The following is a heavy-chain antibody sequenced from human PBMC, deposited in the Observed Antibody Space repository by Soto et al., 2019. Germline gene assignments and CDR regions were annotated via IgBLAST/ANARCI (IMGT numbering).Heavy chain of an antibody. CDR3: VSQRTSVLTQAYFDY. J-gene: IGHJ4*02. D-gene: IGHD2-8*01. CDR2: VYYRGRS. CDR1: VGSVSNSNYY. V-gene: IGHV4-39*01. Sequence: PSETLSLTCTVSVGSVSNSNYYWGWIRQSPGKGLEWIGSVYYRGRSYSKSSVKSRVTISVDTSKNQFSLNLNSVTAPDTAVYFCVSQRTSVLTQAYFDYWGPGALVTVSS.